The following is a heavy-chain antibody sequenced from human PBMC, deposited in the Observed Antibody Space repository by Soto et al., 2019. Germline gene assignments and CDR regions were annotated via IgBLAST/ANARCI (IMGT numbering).Heavy chain of an antibody. Sequence: SETLSLTCTVSGASISGFYWSWIRKSAGKGLEWIGRIYATGTTDYNPSLKSRVMMSVDTSKKQFSLKLRSVTAADTAVYYCVRDGTKTLRDWFEPWGQGISVTVPQ. D-gene: IGHD1-1*01. CDR3: VRDGTKTLRDWFEP. V-gene: IGHV4-4*07. J-gene: IGHJ5*02. CDR2: IYATGTT. CDR1: GASISGFY.